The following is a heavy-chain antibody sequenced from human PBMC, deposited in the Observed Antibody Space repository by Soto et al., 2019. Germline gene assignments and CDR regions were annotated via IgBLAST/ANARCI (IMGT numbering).Heavy chain of an antibody. CDR1: GGSVNNANYF. Sequence: QVRLEESGPGLVKPSETLSLICSVSGGSVNNANYFWKCIRHHPENGLEWIGYIYYSGSTRYNPSFKTRATLSIDTFKSLFVLRLNSVTVADAAVYFCARDADYGGSRGGMDVWGRGTTVTVSS. CDR2: IYYSGST. D-gene: IGHD4-17*01. CDR3: ARDADYGGSRGGMDV. J-gene: IGHJ6*02. V-gene: IGHV4-31*03.